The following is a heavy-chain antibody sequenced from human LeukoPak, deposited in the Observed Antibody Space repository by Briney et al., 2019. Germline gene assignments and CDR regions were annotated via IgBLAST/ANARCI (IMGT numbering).Heavy chain of an antibody. Sequence: SETLSLTCTVSGVSISSSSYYWGWIRQPPGKGLEWIGSIYYSGSTYYNPSLKSRVTISVDTSKNQFSLKLSSVTAADTAVYYCARCTYSGYYYYMDVWGKGTTVTVSS. V-gene: IGHV4-39*07. J-gene: IGHJ6*03. CDR3: ARCTYSGYYYYMDV. CDR2: IYYSGST. CDR1: GVSISSSSYY. D-gene: IGHD5-18*01.